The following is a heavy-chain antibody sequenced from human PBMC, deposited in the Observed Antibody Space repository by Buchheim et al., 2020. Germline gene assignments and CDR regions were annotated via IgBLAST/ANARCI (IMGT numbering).Heavy chain of an antibody. D-gene: IGHD3-22*01. CDR3: ARDNYYDSSGYSAFDI. Sequence: EVQLVESGGGVVRPGGSLRLSCAASGFTFADYGMSWVRQAPGKGLEWVSGINWTVGSTGDADSVKGRFTISRDNAKNSLYLQMNSLRAEDTALYYCARDNYYDSSGYSAFDIWGQGT. J-gene: IGHJ3*02. V-gene: IGHV3-20*04. CDR1: GFTFADYG. CDR2: INWTVGST.